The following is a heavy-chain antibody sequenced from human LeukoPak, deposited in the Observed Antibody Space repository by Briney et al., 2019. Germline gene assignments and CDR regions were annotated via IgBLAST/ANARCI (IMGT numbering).Heavy chain of an antibody. CDR1: GGSISSGSYY. CDR3: ARSGIAAAGTFQV. CDR2: IYTSGST. Sequence: PSETLSLTCTVSGGSISSGSYYWSWIRQPAGKGLEWIGRIYTSGSTNYNPSLKSRVTISVDTSKNQFSLKLSSVTAADTAVYYCARSGIAAAGTFQVWGQGTLVTVSS. D-gene: IGHD6-13*01. J-gene: IGHJ4*02. V-gene: IGHV4-61*02.